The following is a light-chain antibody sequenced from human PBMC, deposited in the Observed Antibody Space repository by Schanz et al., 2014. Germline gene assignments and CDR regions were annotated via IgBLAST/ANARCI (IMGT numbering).Light chain of an antibody. J-gene: IGLJ2*01. Sequence: SYELTQPPSVSVSPGQTASITCSGDKLGNKYASWYQQKPCQSPVLVIHQNNKRPSGIPERFSGSTSGNTATLTISGTQAMDEADYYCQAWDTTTLVFGGGTKLTVL. CDR1: KLGNKY. CDR3: QAWDTTTLV. CDR2: QNN. V-gene: IGLV3-1*01.